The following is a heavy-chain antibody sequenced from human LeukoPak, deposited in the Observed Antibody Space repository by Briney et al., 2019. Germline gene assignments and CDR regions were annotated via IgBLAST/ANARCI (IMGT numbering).Heavy chain of an antibody. D-gene: IGHD2-21*02. CDR3: AKSPPCGGDCYSPYNWFDP. CDR1: GFTFSSYA. V-gene: IGHV3-23*01. Sequence: GGSLRLSCAASGFTFSSYAMSWVRLAPGKGLEWVSAISGSGGSTYYADSVKGRFTISRDNSKNTLYLQMNSLRAEDTAVYYCAKSPPCGGDCYSPYNWFDPWGQGTLVTVSS. CDR2: ISGSGGST. J-gene: IGHJ5*02.